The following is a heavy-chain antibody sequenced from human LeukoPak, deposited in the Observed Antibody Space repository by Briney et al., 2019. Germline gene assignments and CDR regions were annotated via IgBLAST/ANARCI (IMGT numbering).Heavy chain of an antibody. CDR3: ALLQTRKNPFDI. J-gene: IGHJ3*02. Sequence: GGSLRLSCAAYGFTFSYHSMNWVRQAPGKGLEWISYISRSGDTIYYADSVKGRFTISRDNAKNSLFLQMNSLRDEDTAVYYCALLQTRKNPFDIWGQGTMVTVSS. D-gene: IGHD2-15*01. CDR2: ISRSGDTI. CDR1: GFTFSYHS. V-gene: IGHV3-48*02.